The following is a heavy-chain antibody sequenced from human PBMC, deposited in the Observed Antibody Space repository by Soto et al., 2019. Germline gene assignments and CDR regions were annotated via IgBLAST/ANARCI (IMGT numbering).Heavy chain of an antibody. J-gene: IGHJ3*02. CDR3: ARGVYGSGNYYTGPSAFDI. CDR1: GGTLSDHG. Sequence: QVQLEQSGAEVKKPGSSVKVSCKASGGTLSDHGVAWLRQAPGQGLEWMGGTIPVFTTAKYAQKFKGRVTVTADKFTNIAYIELSSLRSEDTAFYFCARGVYGSGNYYTGPSAFDIWGQGTMVIVSS. V-gene: IGHV1-69*06. CDR2: TIPVFTTA. D-gene: IGHD3-10*01.